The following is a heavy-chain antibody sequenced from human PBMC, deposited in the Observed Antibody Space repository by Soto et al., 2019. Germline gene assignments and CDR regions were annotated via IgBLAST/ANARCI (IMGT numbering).Heavy chain of an antibody. J-gene: IGHJ4*02. CDR2: IYYSGST. CDR3: ARQDIVLMVYANDY. CDR1: GGSISSSSYY. Sequence: QLQLQESGPGLVKPSETLSLTCTVSGGSISSSSYYWGWIRQPPGKGLEWIGSIYYSGSTYYNPSLKSRVTISVHTSKNQFSLKRSSVTAADTAVYYCARQDIVLMVYANDYWGQGTLVTVSS. V-gene: IGHV4-39*01. D-gene: IGHD2-8*01.